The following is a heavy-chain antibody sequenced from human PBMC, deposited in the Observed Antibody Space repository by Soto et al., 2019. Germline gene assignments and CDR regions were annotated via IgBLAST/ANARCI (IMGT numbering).Heavy chain of an antibody. CDR1: GSAITRYY. D-gene: IGHD6-19*01. Sequence: QVDLVQSGAEVKKPGASVTISCKASGSAITRYYIHWVRQAPGRGLEWMGIINPGGGSASYAQKSKDRITIKKDTSTGRVYMELRSWRTEATAVYYCARDTSGWPLNGLDVWGQGTRVNVS. CDR3: ARDTSGWPLNGLDV. CDR2: INPGGGSA. V-gene: IGHV1-46*01. J-gene: IGHJ6*02.